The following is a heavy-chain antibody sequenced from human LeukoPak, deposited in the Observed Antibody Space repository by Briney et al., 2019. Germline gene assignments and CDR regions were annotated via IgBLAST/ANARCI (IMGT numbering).Heavy chain of an antibody. V-gene: IGHV4-59*11. CDR1: GGSISSHY. J-gene: IGHJ5*02. Sequence: SETLSLTCTVSGGSISSHYRSWIRQPPGKGLEWIGYIYYSGSTNYNPSLKSRVTISVDTSKNQFSLKLSSVTAAGTAVYYCARGDCSSTSCYPDWFDPWGQGTLVTVSS. D-gene: IGHD2-2*01. CDR3: ARGDCSSTSCYPDWFDP. CDR2: IYYSGST.